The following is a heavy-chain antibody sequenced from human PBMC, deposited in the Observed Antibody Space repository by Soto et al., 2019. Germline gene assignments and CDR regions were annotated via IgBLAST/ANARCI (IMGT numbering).Heavy chain of an antibody. Sequence: GGSLRLSCAASGFTFSSYGMHWVRQAPGKGLEWVAVISYDGSNKYYADSVKGRFTISRDNSKNTLYLQMNSLRAEDTAVYYCAKDXGYYYDSSGCHPPYFDYWGQGTLVTVSS. J-gene: IGHJ4*02. CDR2: ISYDGSNK. CDR3: AKDXGYYYDSSGCHPPYFDY. V-gene: IGHV3-30*18. CDR1: GFTFSSYG. D-gene: IGHD3-22*01.